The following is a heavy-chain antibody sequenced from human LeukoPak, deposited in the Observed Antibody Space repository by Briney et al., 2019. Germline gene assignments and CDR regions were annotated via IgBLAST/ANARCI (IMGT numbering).Heavy chain of an antibody. CDR3: ARGLSVADSFDY. V-gene: IGHV3-13*04. Sequence: HTGGSLRLSCAASGFTFSSYDMHWVRQATGKGLEWVSVIGTSGDTYYPGSVKGRFTISRDNAKNSLYLQMNSLRAEDTAVYYCARGLSVADSFDYWGQGTLVTVSS. CDR2: IGTSGDT. J-gene: IGHJ4*02. CDR1: GFTFSSYD. D-gene: IGHD6-19*01.